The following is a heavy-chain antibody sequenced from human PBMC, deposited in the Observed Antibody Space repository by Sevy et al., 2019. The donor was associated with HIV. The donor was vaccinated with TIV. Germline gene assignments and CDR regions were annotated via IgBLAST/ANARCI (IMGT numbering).Heavy chain of an antibody. J-gene: IGHJ6*03. Sequence: GESLKISCAASGFTFSSYWMSWVRQAPGKGLEWVANIKQEGSEKYYVDSVKGRFTISRDNAKNSLYLQMNSLRAEDTAVYYCARGKVQYYMDVWGKGTTVTVSS. CDR3: ARGKVQYYMDV. CDR1: GFTFSSYW. V-gene: IGHV3-7*03. D-gene: IGHD1-1*01. CDR2: IKQEGSEK.